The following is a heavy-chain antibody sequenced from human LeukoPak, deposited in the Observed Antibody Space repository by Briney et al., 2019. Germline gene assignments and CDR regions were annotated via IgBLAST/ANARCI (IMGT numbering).Heavy chain of an antibody. CDR1: GGSISSSSYY. CDR2: IYYSGST. CDR3: ARGSSGYYSTDY. D-gene: IGHD3-22*01. Sequence: SETLSLTCTVSGGSISSSSYYWGWIRQPPGKGLEWIGSIYYSGSTYYNPSLKSRVTITVDTSKKQFSLKLSSVTAADTAVYYCARGSSGYYSTDYWGQGSLVTVSS. J-gene: IGHJ4*02. V-gene: IGHV4-39*07.